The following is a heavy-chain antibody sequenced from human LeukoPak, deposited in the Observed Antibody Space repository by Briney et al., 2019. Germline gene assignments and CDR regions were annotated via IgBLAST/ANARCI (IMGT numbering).Heavy chain of an antibody. D-gene: IGHD1-26*01. CDR1: GYTFTDYY. J-gene: IGHJ4*02. Sequence: ASVKVSCKASGYTFTDYYLHWVRQAPGQGLEWMGWINPNSGGTYYTQKFQGRVTMTRDTSISTAYVELSSLRSDDTAVYYCARGGYSGTEKPNDYWGQGTLVTVSS. CDR3: ARGGYSGTEKPNDY. CDR2: INPNSGGT. V-gene: IGHV1-2*02.